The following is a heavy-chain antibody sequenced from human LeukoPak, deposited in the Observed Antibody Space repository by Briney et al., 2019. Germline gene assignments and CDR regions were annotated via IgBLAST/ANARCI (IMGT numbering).Heavy chain of an antibody. J-gene: IGHJ5*02. V-gene: IGHV1-18*01. CDR2: ISGYNGNT. CDR3: SRDVLGVGATYWFDP. Sequence: ASVKLCCKASGYTFTSYGISWVREAPGPGLGWMGWISGYNGNTNYAQKLQGRVTMTTDTSTSTAYMELRSLRSDDTAVYYCSRDVLGVGATYWFDPWGQGTLVTVSS. D-gene: IGHD1-26*01. CDR1: GYTFTSYG.